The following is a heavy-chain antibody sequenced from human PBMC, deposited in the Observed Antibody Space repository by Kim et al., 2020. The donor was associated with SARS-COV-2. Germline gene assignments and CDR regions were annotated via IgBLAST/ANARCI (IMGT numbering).Heavy chain of an antibody. CDR3: ARGSGWPYYFDY. Sequence: SYADSVKGRFTISRANSKNTLYLQMNSLRAEDTAVYYCARGSGWPYYFDYWGQGTLVTVSS. D-gene: IGHD6-19*01. J-gene: IGHJ4*02. V-gene: IGHV3-53*01.